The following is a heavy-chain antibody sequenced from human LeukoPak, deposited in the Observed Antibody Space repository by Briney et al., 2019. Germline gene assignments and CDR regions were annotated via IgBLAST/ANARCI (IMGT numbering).Heavy chain of an antibody. V-gene: IGHV1-69*04. Sequence: SVKVSCKASGGTFSRYTISWVRQAPGQGLEWMGRIIPILGIANYAQKFQGRVTITADKSTSTAYMELSSLRSEDTAVYYCARDLEAVVVVPAAYTPFDPWGQGTLVTVSS. J-gene: IGHJ5*02. CDR2: IIPILGIA. D-gene: IGHD2-2*01. CDR3: ARDLEAVVVVPAAYTPFDP. CDR1: GGTFSRYT.